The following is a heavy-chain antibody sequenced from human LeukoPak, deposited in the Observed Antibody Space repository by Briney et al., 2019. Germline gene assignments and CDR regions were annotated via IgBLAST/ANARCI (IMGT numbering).Heavy chain of an antibody. CDR2: VSAYDGST. Sequence: ASVKVSCKASGYSFTSYGFTWVRRAPGQGLEWMGWVSAYDGSTNYAQKIRGRVTMTTDASKNTVYMGLRSLRFGDTAVYYCARGGRDGMDVWGQGTTVTVSS. CDR3: ARGGRDGMDV. V-gene: IGHV1-18*01. D-gene: IGHD3-10*01. CDR1: GYSFTSYG. J-gene: IGHJ6*02.